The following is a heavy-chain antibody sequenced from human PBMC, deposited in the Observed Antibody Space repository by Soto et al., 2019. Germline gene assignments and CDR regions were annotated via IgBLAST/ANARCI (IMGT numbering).Heavy chain of an antibody. J-gene: IGHJ4*02. Sequence: ASVKVSCKASGGTFSSYAISWVRQAPGQGLEWMGGIIPIFGTANYAQKFQGRVTITADESTSTAYMELSSLRSEDTAVYYCARVTYYHDSSGYGGFPSGFDYWGQGTLVTVSS. CDR3: ARVTYYHDSSGYGGFPSGFDY. CDR2: IIPIFGTA. CDR1: GGTFSSYA. V-gene: IGHV1-69*13. D-gene: IGHD3-22*01.